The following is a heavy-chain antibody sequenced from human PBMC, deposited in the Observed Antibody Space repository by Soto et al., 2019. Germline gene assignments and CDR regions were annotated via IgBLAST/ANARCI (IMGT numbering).Heavy chain of an antibody. CDR2: INPDGSAK. D-gene: IGHD3-3*02. CDR1: GFTFSDQW. Sequence: EVQMVASGGGVVQPGGSLRLSCAASGFTFSDQWMSWVRQAPGKGLEWLANINPDGSAKSHVDSVEGRFTISRDNAKNSXYLQMNTLRVEDTAVYYCARGPFWGQGTLVTVS. V-gene: IGHV3-7*01. J-gene: IGHJ4*02. CDR3: ARGPF.